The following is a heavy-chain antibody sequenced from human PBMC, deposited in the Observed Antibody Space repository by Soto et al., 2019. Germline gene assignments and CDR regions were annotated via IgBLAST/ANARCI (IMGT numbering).Heavy chain of an antibody. Sequence: QVQLQESGPGLVKPSETLSLTRTVSGGSVSSGSYYWSWIRQPPGKGLEWIGYIYYSGSTNYNPSLKSRVTISVDTSKNQFSLKLSSVTAADTAVYYCARDSIVGAAGNPFDPWGQGTLVTVSS. D-gene: IGHD1-26*01. CDR1: GGSVSSGSYY. CDR3: ARDSIVGAAGNPFDP. CDR2: IYYSGST. V-gene: IGHV4-61*01. J-gene: IGHJ5*02.